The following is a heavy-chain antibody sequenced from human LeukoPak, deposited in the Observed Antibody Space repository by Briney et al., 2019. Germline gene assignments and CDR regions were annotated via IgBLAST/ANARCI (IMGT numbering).Heavy chain of an antibody. CDR1: GFTFSSYA. CDR2: ISYDGSNK. J-gene: IGHJ3*02. D-gene: IGHD3-16*01. V-gene: IGHV3-30-3*01. Sequence: GRSLRLSCAASGFTFSSYAMHWVRQAPGKGLEWVAVISYDGSNKYYADSVKGRFTISRDNSKNTLYLQMNSLRAEDTAVYYCAREGGDAFDIWGQGTMVTVSS. CDR3: AREGGDAFDI.